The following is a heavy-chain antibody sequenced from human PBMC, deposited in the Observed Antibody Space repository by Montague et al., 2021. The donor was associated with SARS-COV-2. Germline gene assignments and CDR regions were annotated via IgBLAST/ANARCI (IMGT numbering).Heavy chain of an antibody. Sequence: CAISGDSVSSNGATWNWVRQSPSRGLKWLGRTYYRSKWYNDYAVSVRGRVTINPDTSKNQFSLQLNSVTPEDTAIYYCTSGREGNYNVMDVWGQGTTVTVSS. CDR3: TSGREGNYNVMDV. V-gene: IGHV6-1*01. CDR1: GDSVSSNGAT. J-gene: IGHJ6*02. CDR2: TYYRSKWYN. D-gene: IGHD1-1*01.